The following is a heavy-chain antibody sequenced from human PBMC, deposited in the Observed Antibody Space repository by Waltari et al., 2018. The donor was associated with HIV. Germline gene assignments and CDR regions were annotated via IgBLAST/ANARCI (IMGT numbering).Heavy chain of an antibody. Sequence: EVQLVESGGGLVKPGESLRLSWAACGFTFRCHYENWVRLPPGKGLEWVETISSTSSYIYYVDSVKGRFTISRDNNRNSLYLQMNSLGAEDTALYYCAKSSMITFGGFIDDDSYSYGLDVWGQGTTVTVSS. CDR3: AKSSMITFGGFIDDDSYSYGLDV. J-gene: IGHJ6*02. D-gene: IGHD3-16*02. V-gene: IGHV3-21*02. CDR2: ISSTSSYI. CDR1: GFTFRCHY.